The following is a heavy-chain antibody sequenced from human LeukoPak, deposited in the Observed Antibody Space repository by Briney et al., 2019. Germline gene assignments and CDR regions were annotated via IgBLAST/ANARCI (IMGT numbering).Heavy chain of an antibody. V-gene: IGHV1-69*05. CDR3: ARSKYYDFWSGQFLYYYMDV. J-gene: IGHJ6*03. Sequence: SVKVSCKASGGTFSSYAISWVRQAPGQGLEWMGGIIPIFGTANYAQKFQGRVTITTDESTSTAYMELSSLRSEDTAVYYCARSKYYDFWSGQFLYYYMDVWGKGTTVTVSS. CDR2: IIPIFGTA. CDR1: GGTFSSYA. D-gene: IGHD3-3*01.